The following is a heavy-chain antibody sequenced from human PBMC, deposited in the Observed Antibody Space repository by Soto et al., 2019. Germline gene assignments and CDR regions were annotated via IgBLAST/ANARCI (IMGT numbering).Heavy chain of an antibody. CDR1: GFIFENFG. Sequence: GGSLRLSCAASGFIFENFGMSWVRQAPGKGLEWISSISGSGFKKYYADSVKGRFTISRDNSKSTVYLELNNLSAEDTTVYHCAKNQGVELVPLATVDWFDPWGQGSVVTVSS. D-gene: IGHD1-26*01. CDR3: AKNQGVELVPLATVDWFDP. V-gene: IGHV3-23*01. J-gene: IGHJ5*02. CDR2: ISGSGFKK.